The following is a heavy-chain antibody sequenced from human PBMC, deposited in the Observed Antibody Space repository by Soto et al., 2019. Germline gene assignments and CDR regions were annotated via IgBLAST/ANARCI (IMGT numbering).Heavy chain of an antibody. J-gene: IGHJ4*02. CDR2: VSPSGHT. CDR3: ARESGENWSYEAY. Sequence: PSETLSLTCAVSDDSISSYSWNWIRQTAGRGLEWIGRVSPSGHTQYRSSFETRVTISVDMSTNQFFLELRYVTAADTAVYYCARESGENWSYEAYWGQGTQVTVSS. D-gene: IGHD1-7*01. CDR1: DDSISSYS. V-gene: IGHV4-4*07.